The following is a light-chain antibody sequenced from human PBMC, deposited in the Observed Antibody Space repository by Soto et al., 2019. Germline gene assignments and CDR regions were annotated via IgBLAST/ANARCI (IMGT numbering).Light chain of an antibody. J-gene: IGLJ7*01. V-gene: IGLV1-44*01. CDR3: AVWDDSLKGAV. CDR1: SSNIGSNS. Sequence: QAVVTQPPSASGTPGQRVTISCSGSSSNIGSNSVNWYQQLPGTAPKLLIYTNTQRPSGVPDRFSGSKSGTSASLAISGLQSEDEADYFCAVWDDSLKGAVFGGGTQLTVL. CDR2: TNT.